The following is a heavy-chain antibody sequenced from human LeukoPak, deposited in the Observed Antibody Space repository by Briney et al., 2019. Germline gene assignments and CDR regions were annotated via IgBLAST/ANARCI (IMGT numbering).Heavy chain of an antibody. CDR2: INPRGAST. CDR3: ARAMYYYDSSGYWPSGY. J-gene: IGHJ4*02. D-gene: IGHD3-22*01. V-gene: IGHV1-46*01. CDR1: VYTVTTHD. Sequence: GAPGRVSCTPAVYTVTTHDMHWVRQARGQGLEWMGIINPRGASTSYAQTFQGRVTMTRDTSTSTVHMELSSLRSEDTAVYYCARAMYYYDSSGYWPSGYWGQGTLVTVSS.